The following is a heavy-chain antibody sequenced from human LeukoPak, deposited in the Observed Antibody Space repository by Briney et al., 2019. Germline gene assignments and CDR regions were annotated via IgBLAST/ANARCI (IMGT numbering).Heavy chain of an antibody. CDR3: ARGGVVAATREYYFDY. V-gene: IGHV4-30-2*01. Sequence: SETLSLTCAVSGGSISSGGYSWSWIRQPPGKGLEWIGYIYHSGSTYYNPSLKSRVTISVDRSKNQFSLELSSVTAADTAVYYCARGGVVAATREYYFDYWGQGTLVTVSS. CDR2: IYHSGST. J-gene: IGHJ4*02. D-gene: IGHD2-15*01. CDR1: GGSISSGGYS.